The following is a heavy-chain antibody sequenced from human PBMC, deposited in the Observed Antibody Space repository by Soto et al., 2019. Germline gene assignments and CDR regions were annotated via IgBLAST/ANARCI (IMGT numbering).Heavy chain of an antibody. J-gene: IGHJ6*02. CDR2: IKGDGSEK. CDR3: ARAGRGQRLFSCLDV. V-gene: IGHV3-7*03. D-gene: IGHD6-25*01. Sequence: PGGSLRLSCAASGFTFSTYWMSWVRQAPGKGLEWVANIKGDGSEKYYVDSVKGRFTISRDNAKNSLYLHMNSLRAEDTAVYYCARAGRGQRLFSCLDVWGQGTTVTVSS. CDR1: GFTFSTYW.